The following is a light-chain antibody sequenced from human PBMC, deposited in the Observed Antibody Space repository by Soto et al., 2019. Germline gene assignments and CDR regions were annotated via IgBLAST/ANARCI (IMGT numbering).Light chain of an antibody. CDR3: QQYNNWPS. CDR2: GAS. J-gene: IGKJ4*01. Sequence: EIVMTQSPATLSVSPGERATLSCRANQSVSSNLAWYQQKPGQAPRLLICGASTRATGIPAWFSGSGSGTEFTITISSLQSEDFAVYYCQQYNNWPSFGGGTKVEIK. CDR1: QSVSSN. V-gene: IGKV3-15*01.